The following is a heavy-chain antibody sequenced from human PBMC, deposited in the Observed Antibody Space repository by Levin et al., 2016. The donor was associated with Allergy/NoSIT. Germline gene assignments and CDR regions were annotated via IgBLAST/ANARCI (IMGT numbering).Heavy chain of an antibody. V-gene: IGHV4-39*01. CDR2: INYSGTT. Sequence: SETLSLTCTVSGGSISSSDYFWGWIRQPPGKGLEWIGTINYSGTTYSNPSLKSRVTISVETSKSQFSLKLSSVTAADTALYYCARRWSTRDYYGMDVWGQGTTVTVSS. CDR1: GGSISSSDYF. CDR3: ARRWSTRDYYGMDV. D-gene: IGHD2-2*01. J-gene: IGHJ6*02.